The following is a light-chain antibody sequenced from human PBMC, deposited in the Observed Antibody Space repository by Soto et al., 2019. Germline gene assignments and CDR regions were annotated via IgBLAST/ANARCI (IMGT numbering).Light chain of an antibody. J-gene: IGLJ2*01. CDR2: GNS. CDR1: SSNVGAGYD. CDR3: QSYDIRLRVSV. Sequence: QSALTQPPSVSGAPGQTFTISCTGSSSNVGAGYDVHWYQQLPGTAPKLLIYGNSNRPSGVPDRFSGSKSGPSASLAITGGQAEDEADYYCQSYDIRLRVSVFGGGTKVTVL. V-gene: IGLV1-40*01.